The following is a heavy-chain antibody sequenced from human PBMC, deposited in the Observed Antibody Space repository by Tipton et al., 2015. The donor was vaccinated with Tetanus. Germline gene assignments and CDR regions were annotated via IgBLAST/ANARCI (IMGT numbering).Heavy chain of an antibody. D-gene: IGHD3-10*01. Sequence: LRLSCAVYGGTFSGHYWTWIRQAPGKGLEWIGEIHPSGSTNYNASLRGRVTMSVDLTRKHVFLRMTSVTASDTAVYYCARPEASGRARGFDIWGQGTKVTVSP. CDR3: ARPEASGRARGFDI. CDR2: IHPSGST. CDR1: GGTFSGHY. V-gene: IGHV4-34*01. J-gene: IGHJ3*02.